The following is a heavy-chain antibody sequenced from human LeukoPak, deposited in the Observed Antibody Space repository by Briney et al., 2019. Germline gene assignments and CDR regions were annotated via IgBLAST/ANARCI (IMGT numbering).Heavy chain of an antibody. D-gene: IGHD3-22*01. CDR1: GFTFNTYT. CDR3: ARGDTRGYYYRFFDY. CDR2: ISSSSSTI. J-gene: IGHJ4*02. Sequence: GGSLRLSCAASGFTFNTYTMNWFRQAPGKGLEWVSFISSSSSTIYYADSVKGRFTISRDNAKKSLYLQMNSLRAEDTAVYYCARGDTRGYYYRFFDYWGQGTLVTVSS. V-gene: IGHV3-48*04.